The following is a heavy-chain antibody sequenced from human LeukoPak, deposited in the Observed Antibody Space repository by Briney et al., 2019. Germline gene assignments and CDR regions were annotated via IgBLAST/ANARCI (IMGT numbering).Heavy chain of an antibody. Sequence: AGSLRLSCAASGFTFSSYWMNWVRQAPGKGMVWVSRIASDGSSTTYADSVKGRFSISRDNAKNTLYLQMNSLRVEDTAVYYCARGLYGDYFFDYWGQGTLVTVSS. CDR2: IASDGSST. CDR3: ARGLYGDYFFDY. J-gene: IGHJ4*02. V-gene: IGHV3-74*01. D-gene: IGHD4-17*01. CDR1: GFTFSSYW.